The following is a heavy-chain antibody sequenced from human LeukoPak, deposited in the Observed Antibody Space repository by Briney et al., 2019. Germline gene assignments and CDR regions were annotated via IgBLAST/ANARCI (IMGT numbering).Heavy chain of an antibody. CDR3: ARVLEGGYGWESGGFDP. Sequence: ASVRVSCTASGYTFTSYDINWVRQAPGQGLEWMGWMNPNSGNTGYAQKFQGRLTMTRNTSISTAYMELSSLRSEDTAVYYCARVLEGGYGWESGGFDPWGQGTLVTVSS. CDR1: GYTFTSYD. D-gene: IGHD3-16*01. CDR2: MNPNSGNT. V-gene: IGHV1-8*01. J-gene: IGHJ5*02.